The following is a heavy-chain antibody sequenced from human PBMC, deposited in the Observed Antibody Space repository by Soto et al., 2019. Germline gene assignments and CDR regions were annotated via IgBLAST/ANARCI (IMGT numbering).Heavy chain of an antibody. Sequence: EVQLLESGGGLVQPGGSLRLSCAASGFTFSSYVMSWVRQAPGKGLEWVSAISGSGGSTYYADSVKGRFTISRDNSKNTLYLQMNSLRAEDTAVYYCAKDSSRYSSGWYGEGFDYWGQGTLVTVSS. V-gene: IGHV3-23*01. CDR2: ISGSGGST. CDR3: AKDSSRYSSGWYGEGFDY. J-gene: IGHJ4*02. D-gene: IGHD6-19*01. CDR1: GFTFSSYV.